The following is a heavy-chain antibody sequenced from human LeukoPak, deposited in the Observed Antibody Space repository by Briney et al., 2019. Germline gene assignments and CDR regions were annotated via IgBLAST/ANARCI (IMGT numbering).Heavy chain of an antibody. CDR2: IASETYGGTA. CDR1: GFTVSSNY. V-gene: IGHV3-49*04. CDR3: TRDQTPYY. Sequence: PGGSLRLSCAASGFTVSSNYVTWVRQAPGKGLEWVGFIASETYGGTAEYAASVRGRFTISRDDSESIAYLQMNSLKTEDTAVYYCTRDQTPYYWGQGTLVTVSS. J-gene: IGHJ4*02.